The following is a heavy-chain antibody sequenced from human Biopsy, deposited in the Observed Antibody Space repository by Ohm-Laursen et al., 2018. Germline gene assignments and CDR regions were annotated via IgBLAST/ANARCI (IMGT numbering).Heavy chain of an antibody. CDR3: ARRIPLYGMDV. V-gene: IGHV3-48*03. J-gene: IGHJ6*02. Sequence: GFLRLSCSASGFTFTSYEMNWVRQASGKGLEWVANIHYTGSPIYYADSVRGRFTISRDNGEYSLFLQMNSLRVDDTAVYYCARRIPLYGMDVWGQGTTVTVSS. CDR1: GFTFTSYE. CDR2: IHYTGSPI. D-gene: IGHD2-2*02.